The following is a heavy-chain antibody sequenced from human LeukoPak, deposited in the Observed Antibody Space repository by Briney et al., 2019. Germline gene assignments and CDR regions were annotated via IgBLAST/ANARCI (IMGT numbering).Heavy chain of an antibody. J-gene: IGHJ5*02. D-gene: IGHD5-24*01. V-gene: IGHV1-18*01. CDR3: ARDYRAEYGDGDFDP. CDR1: GYTFTSYG. CDR2: ISAYNGNT. Sequence: GASVKVSCKSSGYTFTSYGISWVRQAPGQGLEWMGWISAYNGNTNYAQKLQGRVTMTTDTSTSTAYMELRSLRSDDTAVYYCARDYRAEYGDGDFDPWGQGTLVTVSS.